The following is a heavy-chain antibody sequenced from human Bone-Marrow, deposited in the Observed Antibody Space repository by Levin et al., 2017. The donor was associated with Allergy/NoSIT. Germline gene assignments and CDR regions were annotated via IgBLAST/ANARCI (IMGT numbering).Heavy chain of an antibody. D-gene: IGHD2-15*01. V-gene: IGHV3-11*01. CDR3: ARDGRLDCSAGPCSYLFYMDV. CDR1: GFTFSIYY. CDR2: ISGSGNTM. J-gene: IGHJ6*03. Sequence: GGSLRLSCEASGFTFSIYYMSWVRQAPGKGLEWISYISGSGNTMYYADSVMGRFTISRDNAKNSLYLQMNSLRAEDTALYYCARDGRLDCSAGPCSYLFYMDVWGKGTTVTVSS.